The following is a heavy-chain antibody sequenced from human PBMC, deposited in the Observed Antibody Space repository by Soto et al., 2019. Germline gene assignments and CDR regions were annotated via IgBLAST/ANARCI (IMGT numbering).Heavy chain of an antibody. V-gene: IGHV4-39*01. D-gene: IGHD6-13*01. CDR2: VYYSGRT. J-gene: IGHJ5*02. CDR1: GGSISSSSYY. CDR3: ARGGIAAAGYNWFDP. Sequence: QLQMQESGPGLVKPSETLSLTCTVSGGSISSSSYYWGWIRQPPGKGLEWIGSVYYSGRTYYNPSLKSRVTTSGDRSKNQFSLKVSSVTAADTAVYYCARGGIAAAGYNWFDPWGQGTLVTVSS.